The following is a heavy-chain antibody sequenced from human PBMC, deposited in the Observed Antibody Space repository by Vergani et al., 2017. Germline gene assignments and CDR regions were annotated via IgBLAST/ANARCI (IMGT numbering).Heavy chain of an antibody. CDR3: GRVADFYGLGSPLLDL. CDR2: MYHSGST. Sequence: QVRLQESGPGMVKPSATLSLTCSVSGGSMSGYYWSWIRQPPGKELEWIGYMYHSGSTNYNPSLETRVTIAGDTSKNQFYLKLNSVTAADTAVYYCGRVADFYGLGSPLLDLWGQGIQVTVSS. J-gene: IGHJ5*02. CDR1: GGSMSGYY. D-gene: IGHD3-10*01. V-gene: IGHV4-59*01.